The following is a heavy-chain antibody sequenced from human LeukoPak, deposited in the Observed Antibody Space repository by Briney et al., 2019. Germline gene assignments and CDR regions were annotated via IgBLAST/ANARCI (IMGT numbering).Heavy chain of an antibody. Sequence: SETLSLTCAVSGGSISSSGYSWSWIRQPPGKGLEWIGYIYYSGSTYYNPSLKSRVTISVDTSKNQFSLKLSSVTAADTAVYYCARGLNWFDPWGQGTLVTVSS. CDR1: GGSISSSGYS. V-gene: IGHV4-30-4*07. CDR3: ARGLNWFDP. CDR2: IYYSGST. J-gene: IGHJ5*02.